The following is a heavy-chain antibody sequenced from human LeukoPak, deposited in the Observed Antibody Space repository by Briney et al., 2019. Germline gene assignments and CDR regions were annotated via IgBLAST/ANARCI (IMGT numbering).Heavy chain of an antibody. V-gene: IGHV3-30*18. J-gene: IGHJ3*02. D-gene: IGHD6-19*01. CDR2: ISYDGSNK. CDR3: AKDLGSSGWYDAFDI. CDR1: GFTFSSYG. Sequence: PGRSLRLSCAASGFTFSSYGMHWVRQAPGKGLEWVAVISYDGSNKYYADSVKGRFTISRDNSKNTLYLQMNSLRAEDTAVYYCAKDLGSSGWYDAFDIWGQGTMVTVSS.